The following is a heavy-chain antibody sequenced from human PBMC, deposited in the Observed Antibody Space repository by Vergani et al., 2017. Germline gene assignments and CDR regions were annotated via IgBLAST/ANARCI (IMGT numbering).Heavy chain of an antibody. CDR1: GITFWKFG. Sequence: EVDLVESGGGLAQPGGSLRLSCEASGITFWKFGMHWVRQGPGKGLEWVSGISWNSGAVDYADSVRGRFTISRDNAKKSLFLEMNSLRFEDTAVYFCTKGSVYYHNSASHCYDPYTGFDLWGQGTLVTVSS. J-gene: IGHJ3*01. CDR2: ISWNSGAV. V-gene: IGHV3-9*01. D-gene: IGHD5/OR15-5a*01. CDR3: TKGSVYYHNSASHCYDPYTGFDL.